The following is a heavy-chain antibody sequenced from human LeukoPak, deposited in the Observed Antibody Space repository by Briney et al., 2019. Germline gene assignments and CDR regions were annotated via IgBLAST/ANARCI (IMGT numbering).Heavy chain of an antibody. CDR3: ARGDGGYCSGGSCYSYMWFDP. J-gene: IGHJ5*02. V-gene: IGHV1-69*02. D-gene: IGHD2-15*01. CDR1: GGTFSSYT. CDR2: IIPILGIA. Sequence: SVKVSCKASGGTFSSYTISWVRQAPGQGLEWMGRIIPILGIANYAQKFQGRVTITADKFTSTAYMELSSLRSEDTAVYYCARGDGGYCSGGSCYSYMWFDPWGQGTLVTVSS.